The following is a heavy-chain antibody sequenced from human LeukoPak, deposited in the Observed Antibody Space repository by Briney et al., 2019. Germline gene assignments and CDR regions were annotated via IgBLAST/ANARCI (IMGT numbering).Heavy chain of an antibody. CDR2: IRSSSSYI. CDR1: GFTFSSYS. D-gene: IGHD2-15*01. Sequence: PGGSLRLSCAASGFTFSSYSMNWVRQAPGKGLEWVSSIRSSSSYIYYADSVKGRFTISRDNAKNSLYLQMNSLRAEDTAVYYCARDGIVGYWGQGTLVTVSS. CDR3: ARDGIVGY. J-gene: IGHJ4*02. V-gene: IGHV3-21*01.